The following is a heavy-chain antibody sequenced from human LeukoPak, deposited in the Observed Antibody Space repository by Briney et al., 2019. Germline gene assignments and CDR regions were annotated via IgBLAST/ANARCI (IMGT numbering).Heavy chain of an antibody. Sequence: SETLSLTCTVSGGSISSSSYYWGWIRQPPGKGLEWIGSIYYSGSTYYNPSLKSRVTISVDTSRNQFSLKLSSVTAADTAVYYCARDRSRVQYCGGDCYQGAFDIWGQGTMVTVSS. V-gene: IGHV4-39*02. J-gene: IGHJ3*02. D-gene: IGHD2-21*02. CDR2: IYYSGST. CDR3: ARDRSRVQYCGGDCYQGAFDI. CDR1: GGSISSSSYY.